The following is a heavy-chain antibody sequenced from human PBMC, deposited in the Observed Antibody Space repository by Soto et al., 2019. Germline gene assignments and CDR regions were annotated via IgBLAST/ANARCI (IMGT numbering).Heavy chain of an antibody. V-gene: IGHV1-2*04. CDR3: ARSFSRSSTFDS. D-gene: IGHD6-6*01. Sequence: ASVKVSCKASGYTFTGYYMHWVRQAPGQGLEWMGWINPNSGGTNYAQKSQGWVTMTRDTSISTAYMELSRLRADDTAVYYCARSFSRSSTFDSWGQGTLVTLCS. CDR2: INPNSGGT. J-gene: IGHJ4*02. CDR1: GYTFTGYY.